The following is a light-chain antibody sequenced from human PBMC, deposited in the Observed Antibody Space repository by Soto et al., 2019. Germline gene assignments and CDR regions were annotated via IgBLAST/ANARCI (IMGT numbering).Light chain of an antibody. V-gene: IGLV2-14*01. Sequence: QSALTQPASVSGSPGQSITISCTGTSSDVGGYNYVSWYQQHPGKAPKLMIYDVGNRPSGVSNRFSGSKSGNTASLTISGLQAEDEADYYCSSYTSSSTLDVFGGGTKVTVL. CDR1: SSDVGGYNY. CDR3: SSYTSSSTLDV. CDR2: DVG. J-gene: IGLJ3*02.